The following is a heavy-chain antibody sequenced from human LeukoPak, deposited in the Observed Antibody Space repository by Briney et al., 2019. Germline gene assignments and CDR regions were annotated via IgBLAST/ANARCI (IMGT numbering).Heavy chain of an antibody. CDR1: GYTFTSYD. CDR3: ARGRTAAGTWLVFDY. V-gene: IGHV1-8*01. D-gene: IGHD6-13*01. Sequence: GASVKFSCKASGYTFTSYDINWVRQATGQGLEWMGWMNPNSGNTGYAQKFQGRVTMTRNTPISTAYMELSSLRSEDTAVYYCARGRTAAGTWLVFDYWGQGTLVTVSS. J-gene: IGHJ4*02. CDR2: MNPNSGNT.